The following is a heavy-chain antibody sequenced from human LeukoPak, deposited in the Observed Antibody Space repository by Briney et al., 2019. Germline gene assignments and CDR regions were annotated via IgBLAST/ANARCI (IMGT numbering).Heavy chain of an antibody. V-gene: IGHV4-39*01. CDR1: GGSISSSSYY. Sequence: SETLSLTCTVSGGSISSSSYYWGWIRQPPGKGLEWIGSIYYSGSTYYNPSLKSRVTISVDTSKNQFSLKLSSVAAADTAVYYCARLSYCSSTSCGLFVDYWGQGTLVTVSS. CDR2: IYYSGST. J-gene: IGHJ4*02. CDR3: ARLSYCSSTSCGLFVDY. D-gene: IGHD2-2*01.